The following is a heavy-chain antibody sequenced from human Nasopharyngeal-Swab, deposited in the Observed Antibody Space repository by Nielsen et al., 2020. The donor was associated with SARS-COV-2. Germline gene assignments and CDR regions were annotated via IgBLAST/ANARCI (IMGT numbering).Heavy chain of an antibody. D-gene: IGHD5-18*01. Sequence: KVSCKGSGYIFTNYWLGWVRQMPGKGLEWMGIIYPGDSGTRYSPSFQDQVTISADKSISTAYLQWSSLRASDTAIYYCALTSMVTDWGQGTLVTVSS. V-gene: IGHV5-51*01. CDR1: GYIFTNYW. CDR3: ALTSMVTD. CDR2: IYPGDSGT. J-gene: IGHJ4*02.